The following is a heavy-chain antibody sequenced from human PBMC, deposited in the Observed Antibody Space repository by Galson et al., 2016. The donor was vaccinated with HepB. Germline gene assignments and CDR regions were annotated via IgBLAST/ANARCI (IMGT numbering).Heavy chain of an antibody. Sequence: SETLSLTCTVSGGSIKSYYWSWIRQPPGKGLEWIGYIYFSGSTSYNPSLESRVTISLDTSKKQFSLKLRSVTAADTAVYYCARDSRGWSDYWGEGTLVTVSS. D-gene: IGHD6-19*01. J-gene: IGHJ4*02. CDR3: ARDSRGWSDY. CDR2: IYFSGST. V-gene: IGHV4-59*01. CDR1: GGSIKSYY.